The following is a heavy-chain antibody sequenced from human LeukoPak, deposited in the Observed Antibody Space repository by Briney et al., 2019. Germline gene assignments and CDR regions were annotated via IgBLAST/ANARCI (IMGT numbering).Heavy chain of an antibody. CDR3: ARRSSTSCYDY. CDR1: GYTFTSYD. V-gene: IGHV1-8*02. Sequence: ASVKVSCKASGYTFTSYDIIWVRQATGQGLEWMGWMNPNSGNTGYAQKFQGRVTMTRDTSISTAYMELSRLRSDDTAVYYCARRSSTSCYDYWGQGTLVTVSS. D-gene: IGHD2-2*01. J-gene: IGHJ4*02. CDR2: MNPNSGNT.